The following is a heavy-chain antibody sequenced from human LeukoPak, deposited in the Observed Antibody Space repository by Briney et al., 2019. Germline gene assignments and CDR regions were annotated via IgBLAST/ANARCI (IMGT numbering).Heavy chain of an antibody. CDR3: ASRRRWGGVIDY. D-gene: IGHD2-8*02. Sequence: PSETLSLTCTVSGGSISSSSYYWGWIRQPPGKGLEWIGSIYYSGSTYYNPSLKSRVTISVDTSKNQFSLKLSSVTAADTAVYYYASRRRWGGVIDYWGQGTLVTVSS. CDR1: GGSISSSSYY. V-gene: IGHV4-39*01. CDR2: IYYSGST. J-gene: IGHJ4*02.